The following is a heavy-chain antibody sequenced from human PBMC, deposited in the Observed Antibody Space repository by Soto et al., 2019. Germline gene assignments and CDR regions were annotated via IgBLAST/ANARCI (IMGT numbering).Heavy chain of an antibody. Sequence: GASVKVSCKASGYTFTSYAMHWVRQAPGQRLEWMGWINAGNGNTKYSQKFQGRVTITRDTSASTAYMELSSLRSEDTAVYYCARDRDSSGWDPFDYWGQGTLVTVSS. V-gene: IGHV1-3*01. CDR1: GYTFTSYA. D-gene: IGHD6-19*01. J-gene: IGHJ4*02. CDR2: INAGNGNT. CDR3: ARDRDSSGWDPFDY.